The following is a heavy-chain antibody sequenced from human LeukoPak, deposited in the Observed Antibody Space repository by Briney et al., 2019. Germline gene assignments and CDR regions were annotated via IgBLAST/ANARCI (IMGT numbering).Heavy chain of an antibody. CDR1: GGSISSSSYY. D-gene: IGHD4-23*01. V-gene: IGHV4-39*07. CDR3: ARGVDYGGNNAFDI. CDR2: IYYSGST. J-gene: IGHJ3*02. Sequence: SETLSLTCTVSGGSISSSSYYWGWIRQPPGKGLEWIGSIYYSGSTYYNPSLKSRVTISVDTSKNQFSLKLSSVTAADTAVYYCARGVDYGGNNAFDIWGQGTMVTVSS.